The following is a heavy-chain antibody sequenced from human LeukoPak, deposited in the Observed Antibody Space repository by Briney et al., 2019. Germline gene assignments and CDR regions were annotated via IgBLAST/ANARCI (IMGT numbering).Heavy chain of an antibody. CDR2: ISSSSSYI. V-gene: IGHV3-21*01. D-gene: IGHD1-26*01. CDR1: GFTFSSYS. J-gene: IGHJ4*02. Sequence: GGSLRLSCAASGFTFSSYSMNWVRQAPGKGLEWVSSISSSSSYIYYADSVKGRFTISRDNAKNSLYLQMNSLRAEDTAVYYCARGRLQEWEPSPGGFDYWGQGTLVTVSS. CDR3: ARGRLQEWEPSPGGFDY.